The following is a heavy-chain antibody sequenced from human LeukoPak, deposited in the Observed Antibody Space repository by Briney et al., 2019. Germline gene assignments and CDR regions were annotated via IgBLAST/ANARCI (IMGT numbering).Heavy chain of an antibody. J-gene: IGHJ3*02. CDR2: IKQDGSEK. Sequence: SGGSLRLSCAASGFTFSSYWMSWVRQAPGKGLEWVANIKQDGSEKYYVDSVKGRFTISRDNAKNSLYLQMNSLRAEDTAVYYCARFPRATAPWVAFDIWGQGTMVTVSS. D-gene: IGHD5-12*01. V-gene: IGHV3-7*01. CDR3: ARFPRATAPWVAFDI. CDR1: GFTFSSYW.